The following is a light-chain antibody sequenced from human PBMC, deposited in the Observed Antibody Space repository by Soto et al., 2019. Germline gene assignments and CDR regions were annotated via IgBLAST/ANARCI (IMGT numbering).Light chain of an antibody. CDR3: QAWDSSTVV. Sequence: SYELTQPPSVSVSPGQTASITCSGDKLGDKYACWYQQKPGQSPVLVIYQNNKRPSGIPERISGSNSGNTATLTISGTQATDEADYYCQAWDSSTVVFGGGTKVTVL. J-gene: IGLJ2*01. V-gene: IGLV3-1*01. CDR1: KLGDKY. CDR2: QNN.